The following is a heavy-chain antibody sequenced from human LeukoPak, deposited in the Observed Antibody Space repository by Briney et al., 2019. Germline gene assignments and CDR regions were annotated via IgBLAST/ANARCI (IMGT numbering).Heavy chain of an antibody. J-gene: IGHJ5*02. D-gene: IGHD3-22*01. V-gene: IGHV6-1*01. CDR3: ARGHYYDSSRYYPALHAYNWFDP. CDR2: TYYRSKWYN. CDR1: GDSVSSNSAS. Sequence: SQTLSLTCAISGDSVSSNSASWNWIRQSPSRGLEWLGRTYYRSKWYNDYAVSVKSRITINPDTSKNQFSLQLNSVTPEDTAVYYCARGHYYDSSRYYPALHAYNWFDPWGQGTLVTVSS.